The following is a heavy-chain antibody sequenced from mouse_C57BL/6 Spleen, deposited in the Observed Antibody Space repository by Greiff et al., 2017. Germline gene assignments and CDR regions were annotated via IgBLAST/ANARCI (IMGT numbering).Heavy chain of an antibody. Sequence: VKLQQPGAELVRPGSSVKLSCKASGYTFTSYWMHWVKQRPIQGLEWIGNIDPSDSETHYNQKFKDKATLTVDKSSSTAYMQLSSLTSEDSAVYYCAINSNWAMDYWGQGTSVTVSS. CDR1: GYTFTSYW. CDR2: IDPSDSET. CDR3: AINSNWAMDY. V-gene: IGHV1-52*01. D-gene: IGHD2-5*01. J-gene: IGHJ4*01.